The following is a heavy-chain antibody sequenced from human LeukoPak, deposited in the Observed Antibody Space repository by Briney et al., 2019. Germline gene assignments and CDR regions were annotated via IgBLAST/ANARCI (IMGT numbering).Heavy chain of an antibody. CDR2: IIPILGTA. CDR3: ARRFRGIVGATAIGY. CDR1: GGTFNSYA. V-gene: IGHV1-69*01. Sequence: SVKVSCKASGGTFNSYAINWVRQAPGQGLEWMGGIIPILGTANYAQKFQDRVTITADESTSTAYMELSSLRSEDTAVYYCARRFRGIVGATAIGYWGQGTLVTVSS. J-gene: IGHJ4*02. D-gene: IGHD1-26*01.